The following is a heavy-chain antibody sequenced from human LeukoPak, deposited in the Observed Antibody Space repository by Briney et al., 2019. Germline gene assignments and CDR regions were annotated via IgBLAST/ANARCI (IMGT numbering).Heavy chain of an antibody. CDR2: MNPNSGNT. CDR3: AREYRRQPD. D-gene: IGHD5-12*01. Sequence: GASVKVSCKASGYTFTSYDINWLRQASGQGLEWMGWMNPNSGNTGYAQKSQGRFTMTWDTSISTAYMELSSLRSDDTAVYYCAREYRRQPDWGQGTLVTVSS. J-gene: IGHJ4*02. CDR1: GYTFTSYD. V-gene: IGHV1-8*01.